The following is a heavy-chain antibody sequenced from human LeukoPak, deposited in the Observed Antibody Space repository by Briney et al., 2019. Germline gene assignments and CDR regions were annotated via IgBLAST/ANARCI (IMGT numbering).Heavy chain of an antibody. CDR2: INHSGST. CDR3: ARSSPRVVWGY. D-gene: IGHD2-15*01. Sequence: SETLSLTCAVYGGSFSGYYWSWIRQPPGKGLEWIGEINHSGSTNYNPSLKSRVTISVDTSQNQFSLKLSSVAPADTAVYYCARSSPRVVWGYWGQGTLVTVSS. V-gene: IGHV4-34*01. J-gene: IGHJ4*02. CDR1: GGSFSGYY.